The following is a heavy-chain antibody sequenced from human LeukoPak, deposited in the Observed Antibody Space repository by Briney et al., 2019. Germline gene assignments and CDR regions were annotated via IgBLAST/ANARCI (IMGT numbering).Heavy chain of an antibody. CDR3: ARDPALRYDILTGAHKPLQNAFDI. V-gene: IGHV4-4*07. Sequence: SETLSLTCTVSGGSISSYYWSWIRQPAGKGLEWIGRIYTSGSTNYNPSLKSRVTMSVDTSKNQFSLKLSSVTAADTAVYYCARDPALRYDILTGAHKPLQNAFDIWGQGTMVTVSS. CDR1: GGSISSYY. J-gene: IGHJ3*02. D-gene: IGHD3-9*01. CDR2: IYTSGST.